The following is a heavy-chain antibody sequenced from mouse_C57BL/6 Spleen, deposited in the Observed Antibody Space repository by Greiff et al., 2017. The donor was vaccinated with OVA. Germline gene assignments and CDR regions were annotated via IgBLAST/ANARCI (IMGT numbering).Heavy chain of an antibody. CDR3: ARGGKLEGFAY. V-gene: IGHV1-50*01. CDR2: IDPSDSYT. D-gene: IGHD4-1*01. Sequence: VQLQQPGAELVKPGASVKLSCKASGYTFTSYWMQWVKQRPGQGLEWIGEIDPSDSYTNYNQKFKGKATLTVDTSSSTAYMQLSSLTSEDSAVYYCARGGKLEGFAYWGQGTLVTVSA. CDR1: GYTFTSYW. J-gene: IGHJ3*01.